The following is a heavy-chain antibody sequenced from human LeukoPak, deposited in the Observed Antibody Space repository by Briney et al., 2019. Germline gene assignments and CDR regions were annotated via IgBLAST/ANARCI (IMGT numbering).Heavy chain of an antibody. V-gene: IGHV4-39*07. CDR2: IFYSGST. D-gene: IGHD3-22*01. Sequence: SETLSLTCTVSGGSISTSNYYWGWIRQPPGKGLEWIGNIFYSGSTYYSPSLRSRVTISVDTSKNQFSLKLSSVTAADTAVYYCASRGSSGYYYGIDYWGQGTLVTVSS. CDR3: ASRGSSGYYYGIDY. CDR1: GGSISTSNYY. J-gene: IGHJ4*02.